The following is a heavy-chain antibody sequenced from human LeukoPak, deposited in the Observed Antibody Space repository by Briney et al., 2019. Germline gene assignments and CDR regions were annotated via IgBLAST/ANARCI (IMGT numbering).Heavy chain of an antibody. V-gene: IGHV4-59*01. J-gene: IGHJ4*02. CDR3: ARVAWGWTVDY. CDR2: IYYSGST. CDR1: GDSISSSY. D-gene: IGHD7-27*01. Sequence: SETLSLTCTVSGDSISSSYWSWIRQPPGKGLEWIGYIYYSGSTNYNASLKSRVTISEDTSRNQFSLKLSSVTAADTAVYYCARVAWGWTVDYWGQGTLVTVSS.